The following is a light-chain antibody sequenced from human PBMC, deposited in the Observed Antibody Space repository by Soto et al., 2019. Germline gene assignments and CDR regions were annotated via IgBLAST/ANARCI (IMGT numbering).Light chain of an antibody. CDR1: QSISSW. CDR2: DAS. Sequence: DIQMTQSPSTLSASVGDRVTITCRALQSISSWVAWYQQKPGKAPKLLIYDASSLESGVPSRFSGSGSGTEFTLSISSLQPDDFATYYCQQYNSYSVTFGQGTKGESK. CDR3: QQYNSYSVT. V-gene: IGKV1-5*01. J-gene: IGKJ1*01.